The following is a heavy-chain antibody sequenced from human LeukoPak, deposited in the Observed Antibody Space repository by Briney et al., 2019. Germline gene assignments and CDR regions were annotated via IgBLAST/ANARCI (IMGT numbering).Heavy chain of an antibody. V-gene: IGHV4-59*01. CDR2: IYYSGSA. CDR1: GGSISNYY. CDR3: ARGQFQRDY. D-gene: IGHD6-25*01. Sequence: SETLSLTCTVSGGSISNYYWSWIRQPPGKGLEWIGYIYYSGSANYNPSLKSRVTISVDTSKNQFSLKLTSVTAADTAVYYCARGQFQRDYWGQGTLVTVSS. J-gene: IGHJ4*02.